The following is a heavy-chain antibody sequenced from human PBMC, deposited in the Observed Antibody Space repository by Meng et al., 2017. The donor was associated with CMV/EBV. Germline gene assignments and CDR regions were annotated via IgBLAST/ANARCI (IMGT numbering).Heavy chain of an antibody. CDR2: INHSGST. Sequence: QVQLQQWGAGLLKPSETLSLPCAVYGGSFSGYYWSWIRQPPGKGLEWIGEINHSGSTNYNPSLKSRVTISVDTSKNQFSLKLSSVTAADTAVYYCARGGNWIDPWGQGTLVTVSS. J-gene: IGHJ5*02. V-gene: IGHV4-34*01. CDR3: ARGGNWIDP. CDR1: GGSFSGYY.